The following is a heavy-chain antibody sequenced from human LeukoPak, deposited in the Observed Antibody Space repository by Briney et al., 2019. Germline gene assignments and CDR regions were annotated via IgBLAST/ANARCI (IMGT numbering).Heavy chain of an antibody. Sequence: GGSLRLSCAASGFTFRSYWMHWVRQAPGKGLVWVSRINSDGSSTNYADSVKGRFTISRDNAKNTLYLQMNSLRAEDTAVYYCARGGGRYYDSSGYSYWGQGSLVTVSS. V-gene: IGHV3-74*01. J-gene: IGHJ4*02. CDR1: GFTFRSYW. D-gene: IGHD3-22*01. CDR3: ARGGGRYYDSSGYSY. CDR2: INSDGSST.